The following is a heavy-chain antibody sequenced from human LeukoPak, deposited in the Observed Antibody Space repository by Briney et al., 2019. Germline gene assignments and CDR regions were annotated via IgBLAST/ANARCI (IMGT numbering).Heavy chain of an antibody. CDR1: GFTFSSYA. J-gene: IGHJ6*02. D-gene: IGHD2-2*01. V-gene: IGHV3-64D*06. CDR2: ISNDGRNT. CDR3: ARGPRYCSSTSCPPSYGMDV. Sequence: GGSLRLSCSASGFTFSSYAMHWVRQAPGKGLEYVSSISNDGRNTYYADSVKGRFTISRDNSKNTLYLQMSSLRAEDTAVYYCARGPRYCSSTSCPPSYGMDVWGQGTTVTVSS.